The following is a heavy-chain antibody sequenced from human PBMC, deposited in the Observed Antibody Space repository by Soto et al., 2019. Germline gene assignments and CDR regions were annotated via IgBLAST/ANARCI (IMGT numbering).Heavy chain of an antibody. CDR2: IYPGDSDT. CDR3: ARSPSGTLNPYYFDY. Sequence: PGESLKISCKGSGYSFTSYWISWVRQMPGKGLEWMGIIYPGDSDTRYSPSFQGQVAISADKSISTAYLQWSSLRASDTAMYYCARSPSGTLNPYYFDYWGQGTLVTVSS. J-gene: IGHJ4*02. V-gene: IGHV5-51*01. D-gene: IGHD1-26*01. CDR1: GYSFTSYW.